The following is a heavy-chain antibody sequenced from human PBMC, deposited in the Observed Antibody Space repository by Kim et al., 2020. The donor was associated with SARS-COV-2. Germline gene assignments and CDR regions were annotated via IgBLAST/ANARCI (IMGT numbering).Heavy chain of an antibody. Sequence: AQKFQGRVNMTRDTSTSTVYMELSSLRSEDTAVYYCARGAVLRYFDWFDYWGQGTLVTVSS. J-gene: IGHJ4*02. V-gene: IGHV1-46*01. CDR3: ARGAVLRYFDWFDY. D-gene: IGHD3-9*01.